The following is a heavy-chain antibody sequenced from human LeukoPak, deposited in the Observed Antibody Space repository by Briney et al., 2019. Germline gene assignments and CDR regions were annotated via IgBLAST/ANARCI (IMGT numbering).Heavy chain of an antibody. CDR1: GYTFTGYY. D-gene: IGHD3-10*01. J-gene: IGHJ3*02. Sequence: ASVKVSCKASGYTFTGYYMHWVRQAPGQGLEWMGRINPNSGGTNYAQKLQGRVTMTRDTSISTAYMELSRLRSDDTAVYYCAREAMYYYGSGSLEAGNIWGQGTMVTVSS. CDR3: AREAMYYYGSGSLEAGNI. CDR2: INPNSGGT. V-gene: IGHV1-2*06.